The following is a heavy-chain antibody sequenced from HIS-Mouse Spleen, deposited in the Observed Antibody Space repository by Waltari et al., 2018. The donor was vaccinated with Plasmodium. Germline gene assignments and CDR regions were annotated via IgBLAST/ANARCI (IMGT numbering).Heavy chain of an antibody. Sequence: QVQLQQWGAGLLKPSETLSLPCAVYGGSFSGYYGRWIRQPPGKGLEWIGEINHSGSTNYNPSLKSRVTISVDTSKNQFSLKLSSVTAADTAVYYCARGLRGHYWYFDLWGRGTLVTVSS. CDR3: ARGLRGHYWYFDL. CDR2: INHSGST. J-gene: IGHJ2*01. D-gene: IGHD3-10*01. V-gene: IGHV4-34*01. CDR1: GGSFSGYY.